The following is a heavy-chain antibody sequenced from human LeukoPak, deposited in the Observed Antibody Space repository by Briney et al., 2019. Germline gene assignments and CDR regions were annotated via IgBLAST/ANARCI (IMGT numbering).Heavy chain of an antibody. CDR1: GFSFSTYS. V-gene: IGHV3-23*01. J-gene: IGHJ4*02. CDR3: VKRRPPLFPDY. Sequence: SGGSLRLSCAASGFSFSTYSMSWVRQAAGKGLEWISAIPGSGGDTYYADSVKGRFTISRDNSKNTLYLQMNSLRVEDTAVYYCVKRRPPLFPDYWGQGTLVTASS. CDR2: IPGSGGDT.